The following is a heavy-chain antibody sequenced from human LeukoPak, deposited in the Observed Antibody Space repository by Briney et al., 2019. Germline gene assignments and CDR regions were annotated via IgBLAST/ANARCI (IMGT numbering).Heavy chain of an antibody. D-gene: IGHD6-13*01. CDR1: GFTVTSSY. J-gene: IGHJ4*02. V-gene: IGHV3-66*02. Sequence: PGGSLRLSCAASGFTVTSSYMSWFRQAPGKGLEWVSIIYSGGATYYADSVKGRFAISRDNSKNTLYLQMNGLRPEDTAMYYCARQAAAATPFHYWGQGSLVTVSS. CDR2: IYSGGAT. CDR3: ARQAAAATPFHY.